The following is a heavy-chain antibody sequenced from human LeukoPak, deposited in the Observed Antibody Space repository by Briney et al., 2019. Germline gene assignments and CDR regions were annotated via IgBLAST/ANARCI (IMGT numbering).Heavy chain of an antibody. J-gene: IGHJ4*02. V-gene: IGHV3-30*18. CDR1: GFTFSSFG. Sequence: PGGSLRLSCAASGFTFSSFGMHWVRQAPGKGLEWMAIISYDGSNKYYADSVKGRFTISRDNSKNTLCLQMNSLGAEDTAVYYCAKCVGPTTHYFDYWGQGTLVTVSS. CDR2: ISYDGSNK. D-gene: IGHD1-26*01. CDR3: AKCVGPTTHYFDY.